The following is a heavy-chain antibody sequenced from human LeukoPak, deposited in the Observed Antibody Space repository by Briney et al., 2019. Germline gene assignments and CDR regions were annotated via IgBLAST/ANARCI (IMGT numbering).Heavy chain of an antibody. CDR3: ARRILRGEFDY. Sequence: SGPTLVKPTQTLTLTCTFSGFSLSTSGVGVGWIRQPPGKALEWLALIYWNDDKRYSPSLKSRLTITKDTSKNQVVLTMTNMDPADTATYYCARRILRGEFDYWGQGTLVTVSS. CDR2: IYWNDDK. D-gene: IGHD2-15*01. J-gene: IGHJ4*02. CDR1: GFSLSTSGVG. V-gene: IGHV2-5*01.